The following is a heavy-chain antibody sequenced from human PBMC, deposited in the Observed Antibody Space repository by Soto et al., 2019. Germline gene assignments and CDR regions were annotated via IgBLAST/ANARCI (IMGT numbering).Heavy chain of an antibody. V-gene: IGHV3-30*04. Sequence: QVQLVESGGGVVQPERSQRLSCTASKFTFASYVMHWVRQGPGEGLEWVALISFDGTNKYYADSVKGRFTISRDNSKNTMYLQMNSLRPEDTAVYYCAREMIPMIMGGMSAMDVWGQGTTVTVS. J-gene: IGHJ6*02. CDR3: AREMIPMIMGGMSAMDV. CDR2: ISFDGTNK. CDR1: KFTFASYV. D-gene: IGHD3-22*01.